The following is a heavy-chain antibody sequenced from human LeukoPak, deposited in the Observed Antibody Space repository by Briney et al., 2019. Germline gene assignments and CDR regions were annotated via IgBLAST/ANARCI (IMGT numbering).Heavy chain of an antibody. CDR2: INTDGSTT. J-gene: IGHJ6*02. CDR1: GFTFSSRW. CDR3: ARDISRTMDV. V-gene: IGHV3-74*01. Sequence: GGSLRLSCVASGFTFSSRWMHWVRQAPGKGLVWVSIINTDGSTTRYADFVEGRFTISRDNARNTLYLEMNSLRVEDTAVYFCARDISRTMDVWGQGTTVTVSS. D-gene: IGHD2/OR15-2a*01.